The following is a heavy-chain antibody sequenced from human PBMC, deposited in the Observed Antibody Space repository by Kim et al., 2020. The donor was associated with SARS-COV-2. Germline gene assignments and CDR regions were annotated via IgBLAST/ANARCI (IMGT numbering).Heavy chain of an antibody. J-gene: IGHJ5*02. V-gene: IGHV3-64D*06. D-gene: IGHD2-2*02. Sequence: GGSLRLSCSASGFTFSSYAMHWVRQAPGKGLEYVSAISSNGGSTYYADSVKGRFTISRDNSKNTLYLQMSSLRAEDTAVYYCVKEVVPAAIHDNWFDPWGQGTLVTVSS. CDR3: VKEVVPAAIHDNWFDP. CDR1: GFTFSSYA. CDR2: ISSNGGST.